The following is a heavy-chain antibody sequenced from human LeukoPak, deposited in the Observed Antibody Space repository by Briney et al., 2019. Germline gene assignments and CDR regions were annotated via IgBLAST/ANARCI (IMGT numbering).Heavy chain of an antibody. CDR1: GYTFTDYY. CDR3: AELGITMIGGV. CDR2: LNPSSGTT. Sequence: ASVKVSCKASGYTFTDYYMQWVRQAPGQGLEWMGILNPSSGTTSYTQKFQGGVTMTRDMSTSTVYMELSSLRAGDTAVYYCAELGITMIGGVWGKGTTVTISS. V-gene: IGHV1-46*01. D-gene: IGHD3-10*02. J-gene: IGHJ6*04.